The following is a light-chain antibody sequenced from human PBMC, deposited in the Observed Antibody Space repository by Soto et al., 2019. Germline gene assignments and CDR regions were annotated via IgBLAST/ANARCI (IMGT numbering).Light chain of an antibody. J-gene: IGKJ2*01. Sequence: EIVLTQSPGTLSLSPGERAILSCRACQTFTNNYLAWYQQKPGQAPRLLIYGASNRATGIPDRFSGSGSGTDFTLIISGLEPEDSAVYYCQQYGSSPYTFGQGTKLEIK. CDR2: GAS. CDR1: QTFTNNY. V-gene: IGKV3-20*01. CDR3: QQYGSSPYT.